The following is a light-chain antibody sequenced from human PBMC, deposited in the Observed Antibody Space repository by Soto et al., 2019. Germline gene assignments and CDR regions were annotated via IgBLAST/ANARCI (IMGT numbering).Light chain of an antibody. CDR3: QQYNSYPWT. CDR1: QSISSW. J-gene: IGKJ1*01. Sequence: IQITKSASTLSASVGDRVTITCRASQSISSWLAWYQQKPGKAPKLLIYDASSLESGVPSRFSGSGSGTEFTLTISSLQPDDFATYYCQQYNSYPWTFGQGTKVDIK. V-gene: IGKV1-5*01. CDR2: DAS.